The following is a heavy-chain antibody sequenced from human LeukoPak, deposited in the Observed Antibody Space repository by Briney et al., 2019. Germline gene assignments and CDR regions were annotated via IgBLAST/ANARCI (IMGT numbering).Heavy chain of an antibody. CDR1: GFTFSSYG. CDR2: IWYDGSNK. J-gene: IGHJ4*02. D-gene: IGHD3-10*01. V-gene: IGHV3-33*01. Sequence: PGRSLRLSCAASGFTFSSYGMHWVRQAPGKGLEWVAVIWYDGSNKYYADSVKGRFTISRDNSKNTLYLQMNSLRAEDTAVYYCARNERYYYGSGSCDYWGQGTLVTVSS. CDR3: ARNERYYYGSGSCDY.